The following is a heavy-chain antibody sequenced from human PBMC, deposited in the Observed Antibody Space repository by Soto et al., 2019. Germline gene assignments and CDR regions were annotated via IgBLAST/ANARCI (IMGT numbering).Heavy chain of an antibody. CDR3: AKQLWFGELSFDY. CDR1: GFTVSGYA. V-gene: IGHV3-23*01. Sequence: GSLRLSCAASGFTVSGYAMSWVRQAPGKGLEWVSAISGSGGSTYYADSVKGRFTISRDNSKNTLYLQMNSLRAEDTAVYYCAKQLWFGELSFDYWGQGTLVTVSS. J-gene: IGHJ4*02. CDR2: ISGSGGST. D-gene: IGHD3-10*01.